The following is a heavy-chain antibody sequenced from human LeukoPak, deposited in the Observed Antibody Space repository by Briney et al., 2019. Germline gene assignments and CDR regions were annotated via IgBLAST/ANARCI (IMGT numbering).Heavy chain of an antibody. CDR2: IYYSGST. J-gene: IGHJ4*02. CDR1: GGSISSGDYY. D-gene: IGHD5-18*01. Sequence: SQTLSLTCTVSGGSISSGDYYWSWIRQPPGKGLEWIGYIYYSGSTNYNPSLKSRVTISVDTSKNQFSLKLSSVTAADTAVYYCASGPGYSYGQVDYWGQGTLVTVSS. V-gene: IGHV4-61*08. CDR3: ASGPGYSYGQVDY.